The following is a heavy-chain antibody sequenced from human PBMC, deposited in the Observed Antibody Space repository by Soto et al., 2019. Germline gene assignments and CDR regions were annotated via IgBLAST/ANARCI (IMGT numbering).Heavy chain of an antibody. D-gene: IGHD5-12*01. Sequence: EVQLVESGGGLVQPGGSLRLSCAASGFTVSSNYMGWVRQAPGKGLEWVSVIYSGGSTYYADSVKGRFTISRDNSKNTLYLQMNSLRAEATAVYYCARGLSCYDWGGHYSDYWGQGTLVTVSS. CDR1: GFTVSSNY. J-gene: IGHJ4*02. CDR3: ARGLSCYDWGGHYSDY. CDR2: IYSGGST. V-gene: IGHV3-66*01.